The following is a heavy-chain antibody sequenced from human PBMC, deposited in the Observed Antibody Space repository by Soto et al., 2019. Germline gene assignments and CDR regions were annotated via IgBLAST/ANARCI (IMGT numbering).Heavy chain of an antibody. J-gene: IGHJ6*02. D-gene: IGHD6-6*01. CDR2: INSDGSST. CDR1: GFTFSSYW. CDR3: ARERIAAHYYYYGMDV. V-gene: IGHV3-74*01. Sequence: PGGSLRLSCAASGFTFSSYWMHWVRQAPGKGLVWVSRINSDGSSTSYADSVKGRFTISRDNAKNTLYLQMNSLRAEDTAVYYCARERIAAHYYYYGMDVWGQGTTVTVSS.